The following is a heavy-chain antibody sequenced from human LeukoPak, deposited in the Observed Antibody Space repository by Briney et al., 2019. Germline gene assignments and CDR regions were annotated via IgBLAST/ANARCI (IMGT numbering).Heavy chain of an antibody. CDR3: ARGQWSRTPGYCSGGSCFVYWFDP. Sequence: ASVKVSCKASRYTFTSYDINWVRQATGQGLEWMGWMNPNSGNTGYAQKFQGRVTMTRNTSISTAYMELSSLRSEDTAVYYCARGQWSRTPGYCSGGSCFVYWFDPWGQGTLVTVSS. V-gene: IGHV1-8*01. CDR2: MNPNSGNT. D-gene: IGHD2-15*01. CDR1: RYTFTSYD. J-gene: IGHJ5*02.